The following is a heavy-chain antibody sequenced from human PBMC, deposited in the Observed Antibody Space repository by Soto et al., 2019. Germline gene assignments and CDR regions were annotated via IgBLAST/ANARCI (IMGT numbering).Heavy chain of an antibody. CDR3: AKVHPSSGGLDDAFDI. J-gene: IGHJ3*02. V-gene: IGHV3-30*18. D-gene: IGHD3-10*01. CDR2: ISYDGSNK. Sequence: QVQLVESGGGVVQPGRSLRLSCAASGFTFNSYGMHWVRQAPGKGLEWVAVISYDGSNKYYADSVKGRFTISRDNSKNTLYLQMNSLRAEDTAVYYCAKVHPSSGGLDDAFDIWGQGTMVTVSS. CDR1: GFTFNSYG.